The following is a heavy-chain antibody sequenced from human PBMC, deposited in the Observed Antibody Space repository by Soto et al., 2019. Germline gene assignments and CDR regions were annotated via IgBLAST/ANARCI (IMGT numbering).Heavy chain of an antibody. CDR3: ARLPTDSTYISA. V-gene: IGHV4-61*01. CDR2: IYYSGST. D-gene: IGHD2-2*01. Sequence: QVQLQESGPGLVKPSETLSLTCTVSGDSVSSGSYYWSWIRQPPGKGLEWIGYIYYSGSTNYNPSLQSRVTISVDTSKNQFSLNLSSVTAADTAVYYCARLPTDSTYISAWGQGTLVTVSS. J-gene: IGHJ4*02. CDR1: GDSVSSGSYY.